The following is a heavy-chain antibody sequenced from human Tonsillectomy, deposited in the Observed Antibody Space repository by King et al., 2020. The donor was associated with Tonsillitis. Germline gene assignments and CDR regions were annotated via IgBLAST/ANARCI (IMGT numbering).Heavy chain of an antibody. CDR1: GFTFNTYT. Sequence: VQLVESGGGLVKPGGSLRLSCAASGFTFNTYTMHWVRQAPGKGLEWVSSITFSSNYIYYADSVRGRFTISRDIAKNSLYLQMTSLRAEDTAVYYCARDRGIGSPFDYWGQGTLVTVSS. J-gene: IGHJ4*02. D-gene: IGHD2-15*01. CDR2: ITFSSNYI. CDR3: ARDRGIGSPFDY. V-gene: IGHV3-21*01.